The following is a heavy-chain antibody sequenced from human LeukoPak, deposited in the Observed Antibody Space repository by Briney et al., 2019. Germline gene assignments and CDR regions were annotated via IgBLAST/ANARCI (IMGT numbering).Heavy chain of an antibody. CDR2: IYCGST. Sequence: PSETLSLTCTVSGGSISSYYWSWIRQPPGKGLEWIGSIYCGSTYYNPSLKSRVTISVDTSKNQFSLKLSSVTAADTAVYYCESGYFAGMDVWGQGTTVTVSS. CDR3: ESGYFAGMDV. D-gene: IGHD3-9*01. CDR1: GGSISSYY. V-gene: IGHV4-59*12. J-gene: IGHJ6*02.